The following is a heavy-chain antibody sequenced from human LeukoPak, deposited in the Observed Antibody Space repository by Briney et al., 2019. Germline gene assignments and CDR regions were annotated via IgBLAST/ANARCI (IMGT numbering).Heavy chain of an antibody. CDR2: MNPNSGNT. Sequence: ASVKVSCKASGYTFTSYDINWVRQATGQGLEWMGWMNPNSGNTGYAQRFQGRVTMTRNTSISTAYMELSSLRSEDTAVYYCARRGYSGYDLIVDYWGQGTLVTVSS. CDR1: GYTFTSYD. CDR3: ARRGYSGYDLIVDY. J-gene: IGHJ4*02. D-gene: IGHD5-12*01. V-gene: IGHV1-8*01.